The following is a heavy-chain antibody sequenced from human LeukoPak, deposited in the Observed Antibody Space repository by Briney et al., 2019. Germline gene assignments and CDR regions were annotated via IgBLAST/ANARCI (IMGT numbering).Heavy chain of an antibody. CDR3: ARWSSIKVAATENY. V-gene: IGHV3-48*01. D-gene: IGHD6-19*01. J-gene: IGHJ4*02. Sequence: GGSLRLSCAASGFNYSSYTMNWVRQAPGMGLEWLSYISASRGITYYADSVKGRFTISRDNAKNSLYLQMNSLRAEDTALYHCARWSSIKVAATENYWGQGTLVTVSS. CDR1: GFNYSSYT. CDR2: ISASRGIT.